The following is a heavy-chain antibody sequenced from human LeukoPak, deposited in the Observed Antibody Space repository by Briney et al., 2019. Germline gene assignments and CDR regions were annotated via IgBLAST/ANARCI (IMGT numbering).Heavy chain of an antibody. V-gene: IGHV4-61*02. J-gene: IGHJ6*03. CDR3: ASGVVVPAALSPYYYYYMDV. CDR2: IYTSGST. CDR1: GGSISSGSYY. D-gene: IGHD2-2*01. Sequence: SETLSLTCTVSGGSISSGSYYWSWIRQPAGKGLEWIGRIYTSGSTNYNPSLKSRVTISVDPSKNQFSLKLSSVTAADTAVYYCASGVVVPAALSPYYYYYMDVWGKGTTVTVSS.